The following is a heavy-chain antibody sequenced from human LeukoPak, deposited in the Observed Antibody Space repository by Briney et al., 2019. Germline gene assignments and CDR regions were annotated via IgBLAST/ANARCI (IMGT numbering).Heavy chain of an antibody. Sequence: VASVKVSCKASGYTFTSYYMHWVRQAPGQGLEWMGIINPSGGSTSYAQKFQGRVTMTRDTSISTAYMELSRLRSDDTAVYYCARGQRVGATDSWGQGTLVTVSS. CDR3: ARGQRVGATDS. J-gene: IGHJ5*01. CDR1: GYTFTSYY. V-gene: IGHV1-46*01. CDR2: INPSGGST. D-gene: IGHD1-26*01.